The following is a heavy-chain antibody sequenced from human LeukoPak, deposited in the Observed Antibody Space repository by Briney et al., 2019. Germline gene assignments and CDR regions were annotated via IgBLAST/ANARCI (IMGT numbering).Heavy chain of an antibody. Sequence: GASVKVSCXASGYTFTSYYVHWVRQAHGQGLEWMAWINPNSGGTNYAQKFQDRVTMTRDTSISTAYMELSRLRSDDTAVYYCASLYSSSFPYDYWGQGTLVTVSS. CDR3: ASLYSSSFPYDY. V-gene: IGHV1-2*02. CDR1: GYTFTSYY. J-gene: IGHJ4*02. D-gene: IGHD6-6*01. CDR2: INPNSGGT.